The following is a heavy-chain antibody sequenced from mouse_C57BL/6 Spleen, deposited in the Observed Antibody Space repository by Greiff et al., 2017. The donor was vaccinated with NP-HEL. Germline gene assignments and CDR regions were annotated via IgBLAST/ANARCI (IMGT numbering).Heavy chain of an antibody. CDR1: GYTFTEYT. V-gene: IGHV1-62-2*01. D-gene: IGHD1-1*01. CDR2: FYPGSGSI. CDR3: ARDEEEGYYYGSSHWYFDV. Sequence: QVQLQQSGAELVKPGASVKLSCKASGYTFTEYTIHWVKQRSGQGLEWIGWFYPGSGSIKYNEKFKDKATLTADKSSSTVYMELSRLTAEDSAVYYCARDEEEGYYYGSSHWYFDVWGTGTTVTVSS. J-gene: IGHJ1*03.